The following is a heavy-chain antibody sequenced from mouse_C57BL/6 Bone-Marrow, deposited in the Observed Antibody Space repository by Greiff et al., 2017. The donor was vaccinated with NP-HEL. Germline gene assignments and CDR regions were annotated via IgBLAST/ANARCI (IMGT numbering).Heavy chain of an antibody. Sequence: EVQRVESEGGLVQPGSSMKLSCTASGFTFSDYYMAWVRQVPEKGLEWVANINYDGSSTYYLDSLKSRFIISRDNAKNILYLQMSSLKSEDTATYYCAREGYDYERGYFDYWGQGTTLTVSS. CDR1: GFTFSDYY. D-gene: IGHD2-4*01. V-gene: IGHV5-16*01. CDR2: INYDGSST. CDR3: AREGYDYERGYFDY. J-gene: IGHJ2*01.